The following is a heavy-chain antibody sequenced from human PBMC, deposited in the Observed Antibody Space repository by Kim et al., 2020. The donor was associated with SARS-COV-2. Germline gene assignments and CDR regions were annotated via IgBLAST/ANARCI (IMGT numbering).Heavy chain of an antibody. J-gene: IGHJ4*02. V-gene: IGHV3-33*01. CDR3: ARGSYQLLLGFDS. Sequence: YADSVKGRFTISRDNSKNTLYLQMNSLRAEDTAVYYCARGSYQLLLGFDSWGQGTLVTVSS. D-gene: IGHD2-2*01.